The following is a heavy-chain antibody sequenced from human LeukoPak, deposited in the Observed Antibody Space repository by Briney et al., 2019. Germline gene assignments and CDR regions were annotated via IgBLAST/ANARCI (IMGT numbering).Heavy chain of an antibody. Sequence: GGSLRLSCAAPGFTFSSYAMSWVRQAPGKGLEWVSAISGSGGSTYYADSVKGRFTISRDNSKNTLYLQMNSLRAEDTAVYYCAKVKGSYLGCSDYWGQGTLVTVSS. CDR2: ISGSGGST. J-gene: IGHJ4*02. CDR1: GFTFSSYA. V-gene: IGHV3-23*01. CDR3: AKVKGSYLGCSDY. D-gene: IGHD1-26*01.